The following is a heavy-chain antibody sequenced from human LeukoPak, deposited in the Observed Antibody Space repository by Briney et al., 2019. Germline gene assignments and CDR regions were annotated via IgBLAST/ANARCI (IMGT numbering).Heavy chain of an antibody. V-gene: IGHV1-2*02. CDR3: ARGYCSSTSCYLRY. J-gene: IGHJ4*02. Sequence: ASVKVSCKASGYTFTGYYMHWVRQAPGQGLEWMGWINPNSGGANYAQKFQGRVTMTRDKSISTAYMELSRVRSEATAVYYCARGYCSSTSCYLRYWGQGTLLTVSS. CDR2: INPNSGGA. CDR1: GYTFTGYY. D-gene: IGHD2-2*01.